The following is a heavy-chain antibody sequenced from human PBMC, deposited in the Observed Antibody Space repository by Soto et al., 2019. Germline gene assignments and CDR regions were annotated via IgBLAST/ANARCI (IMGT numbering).Heavy chain of an antibody. V-gene: IGHV1-18*01. CDR2: ISAYNGNT. CDR3: AGSHYDSSGYYLSFDY. Sequence: QVQLVQSGAEVKKPGASVKVSCKASGYTFTSYGISWVRQAPGQGLEWMGWISAYNGNTNYAQKLQGRVTMTTDTSTSTGYMELRSLRSDDTAVYYCAGSHYDSSGYYLSFDYWGQGTLVTVSS. D-gene: IGHD3-22*01. CDR1: GYTFTSYG. J-gene: IGHJ4*02.